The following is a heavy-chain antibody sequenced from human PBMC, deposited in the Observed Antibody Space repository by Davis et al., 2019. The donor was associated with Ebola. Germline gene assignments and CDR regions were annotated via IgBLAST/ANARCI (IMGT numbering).Heavy chain of an antibody. D-gene: IGHD3-16*01. CDR1: GLTFDDYA. CDR3: AKDISVESWHLGEFDY. CDR2: ISWNSGSI. J-gene: IGHJ4*02. V-gene: IGHV3-9*01. Sequence: GGSLRLSCAASGLTFDDYAMHWVRQAPGKGLEWVSGISWNSGSIGYADSVKGRFTISRDNAKNSLYLQMNSLRAEDTALYYCAKDISVESWHLGEFDYWGQGTLVTVSS.